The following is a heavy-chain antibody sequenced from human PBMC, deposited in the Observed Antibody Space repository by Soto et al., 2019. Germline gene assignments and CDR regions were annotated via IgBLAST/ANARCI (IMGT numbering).Heavy chain of an antibody. CDR1: GFTFSSYW. CDR3: ARRGQEGPGLAH. V-gene: IGHV3-74*01. Sequence: EVQLVESGGNLIQPGGSRRLSCAASGFTFSSYWMHWVRQAPGKGLVWASRINSDGSSTSYVDSVKGRFTISRDNAKNTLYLQMNSLSVEDTAVYYCARRGQEGPGLAHWGQGTLVTVSS. CDR2: INSDGSST. J-gene: IGHJ5*02.